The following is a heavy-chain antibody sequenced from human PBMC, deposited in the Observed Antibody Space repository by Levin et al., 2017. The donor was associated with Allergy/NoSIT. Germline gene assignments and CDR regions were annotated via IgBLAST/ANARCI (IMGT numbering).Heavy chain of an antibody. Sequence: ETLSLTCAASGFTFSNYAMHWVRQAPGKGLEWVSGISGSGGRTYYADSVKGRFTISRDNSKNTLYLLLTNLRAEDTAVYYCAKDRRSQYDSTDYYPGAFDIWGQGTMVTVSS. J-gene: IGHJ3*02. CDR2: ISGSGGRT. V-gene: IGHV3-23*01. D-gene: IGHD3-22*01. CDR1: GFTFSNYA. CDR3: AKDRRSQYDSTDYYPGAFDI.